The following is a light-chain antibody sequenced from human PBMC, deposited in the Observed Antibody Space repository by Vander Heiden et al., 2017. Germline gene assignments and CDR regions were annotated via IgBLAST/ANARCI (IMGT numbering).Light chain of an antibody. J-gene: IGLJ1*01. CDR1: SSDVGGYNY. CDR3: SSYTSSRALLV. CDR2: DVS. Sequence: QSALTQPASVSGSPGQSITISCTGTSSDVGGYNYVSWYQQHPGKAPKLKIYDVSNRPSGVSNRFSGSKSGNTASLTIAGLQAEDEADYYCSSYTSSRALLVFGTGTKVTVL. V-gene: IGLV2-14*03.